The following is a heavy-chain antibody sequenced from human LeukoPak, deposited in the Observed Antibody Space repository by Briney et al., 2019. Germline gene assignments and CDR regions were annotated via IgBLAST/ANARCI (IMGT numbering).Heavy chain of an antibody. CDR2: ISSSSSTI. CDR1: GFTFSSYS. J-gene: IGHJ6*03. Sequence: PGGSLRLSCAASGFTFSSYSMNWVRQAPGKGLEWVSYISSSSSTIYYADSVKGRFTISRDNAKNSLYLQMNSLRAEDTAVYYCAREGGAARESPVHYYYYMDVWGKGTTVTVSS. D-gene: IGHD6-6*01. CDR3: AREGGAARESPVHYYYYMDV. V-gene: IGHV3-48*01.